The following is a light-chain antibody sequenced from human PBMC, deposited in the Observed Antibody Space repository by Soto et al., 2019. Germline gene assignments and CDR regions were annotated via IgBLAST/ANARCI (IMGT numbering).Light chain of an antibody. CDR3: SSYTSSSTPYV. V-gene: IGLV2-14*01. CDR2: DVS. CDR1: SSDVGGYNY. J-gene: IGLJ1*01. Sequence: QSALTQPASVSGSPGQSITISCTGTSSDVGGYNYVPWYQQHPGKAPKLMIYDVSSRPSGVSNRFSGAKSGNTASLTISGLQTEDEADYYCSSYTSSSTPYVFGTGTKVTVL.